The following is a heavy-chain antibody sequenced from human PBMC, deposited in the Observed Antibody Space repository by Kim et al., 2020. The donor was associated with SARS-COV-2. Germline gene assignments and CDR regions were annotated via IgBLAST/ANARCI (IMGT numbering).Heavy chain of an antibody. Sequence: GGSLRLSCAASGFTFSSYGMHWVRQAPGKGLEWVAVISYDGSNKYYADSVKGRFTISRDNSKNTLYLQMNSLRAEDTAVYYCARDLRYFDWSQLMVYYYYGMDVWGQGTTVTVSS. D-gene: IGHD3-9*01. V-gene: IGHV3-33*05. CDR1: GFTFSSYG. CDR3: ARDLRYFDWSQLMVYYYYGMDV. CDR2: ISYDGSNK. J-gene: IGHJ6*02.